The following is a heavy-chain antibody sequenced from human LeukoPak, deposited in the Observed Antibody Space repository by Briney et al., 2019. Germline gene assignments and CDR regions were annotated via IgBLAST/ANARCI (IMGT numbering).Heavy chain of an antibody. CDR1: GFTFSSYA. J-gene: IGHJ4*02. D-gene: IGHD2-2*01. CDR3: AKADIYCSSTSCLYFDY. V-gene: IGHV3-23*01. Sequence: PGGSLRLSCAASGFTFSSYAMSRVRQAPGKGLEWVSAISGSGGSTYYADSVKGRFTISRDNSKNTLYLQMNSLRAEDTAVYYCAKADIYCSSTSCLYFDYWGQGTLVTVSS. CDR2: ISGSGGST.